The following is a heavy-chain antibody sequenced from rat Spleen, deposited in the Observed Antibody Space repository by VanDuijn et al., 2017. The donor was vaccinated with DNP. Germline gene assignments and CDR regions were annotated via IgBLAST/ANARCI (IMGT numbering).Heavy chain of an antibody. CDR1: GFTFSDYN. CDR2: ISFDGGSS. D-gene: IGHD1-11*01. Sequence: EVQLVESGGGLVQAGRSLKLSCAASGFTFSDYNMAWVRQAPTMGLEWVAYISFDGGSSYYGASVKGRFTISRDNTKSTLYLQMNSLRSEDMATYYCTRHGRRVFDYWGQVVMVTVSS. V-gene: IGHV5-22*01. J-gene: IGHJ2*01. CDR3: TRHGRRVFDY.